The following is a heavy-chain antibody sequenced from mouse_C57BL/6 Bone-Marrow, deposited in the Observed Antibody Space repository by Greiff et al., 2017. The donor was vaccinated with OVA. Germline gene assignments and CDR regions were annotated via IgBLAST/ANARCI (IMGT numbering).Heavy chain of an antibody. CDR2: IYPGGGYT. CDR1: GYTFTNYW. V-gene: IGHV1-63*01. D-gene: IGHD1-1*01. J-gene: IGHJ2*01. Sequence: VQLQESGAELVRPGTSVKMSCKASGYTFTNYWIGWAKQRPGHGLEWIGDIYPGGGYTNYNEKFKGKATLTADKSSSTAYMQFSSLTSEDSAIYYCARYYYGSSYGYWGQGTTLTVSS. CDR3: ARYYYGSSYGY.